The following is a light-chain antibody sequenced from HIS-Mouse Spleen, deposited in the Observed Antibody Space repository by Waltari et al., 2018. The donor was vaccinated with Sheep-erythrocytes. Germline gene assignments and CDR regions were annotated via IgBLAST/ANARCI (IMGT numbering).Light chain of an antibody. CDR3: QQRSNWYT. J-gene: IGKJ2*01. Sequence: EIVLTPSPATLSLSPGERATLSCRASQSVSSYLAWDQQKPGQAPRLLIYDASNRATGIPARFSGSGSGTDFTLTISSLEPEDFAVYYCQQRSNWYTFGQGTKLEIK. CDR2: DAS. V-gene: IGKV3-11*01. CDR1: QSVSSY.